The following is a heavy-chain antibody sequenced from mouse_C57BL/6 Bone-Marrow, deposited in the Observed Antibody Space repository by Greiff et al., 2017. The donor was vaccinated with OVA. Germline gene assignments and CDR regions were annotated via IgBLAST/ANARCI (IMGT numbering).Heavy chain of an antibody. CDR3: ARSLPGVY. D-gene: IGHD1-2*01. J-gene: IGHJ4*01. V-gene: IGHV1-19*01. Sequence: EVQGVESGPVLVKPGASVKMSCKASGYTFTDYYMNWVKQSHGKSLEWIGVINPYNGGTSYNQKFKGKATLTVDKSSSTAYMELNSLTSEDSAVYYCARSLPGVYWGQGTSVTVSS. CDR1: GYTFTDYY. CDR2: INPYNGGT.